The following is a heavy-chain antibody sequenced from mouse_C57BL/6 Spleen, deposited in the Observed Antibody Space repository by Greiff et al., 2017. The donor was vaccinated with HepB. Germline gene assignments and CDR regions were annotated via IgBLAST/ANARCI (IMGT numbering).Heavy chain of an antibody. Sequence: EVQLQESGGGLVKPGGSLKLSCAASGFTFSSYAMSWVRQTPEKRLEWVATISDGGSYTYYPDNVKGRFTISRDNAKNNLYLQMSHLKSEDTAMYYCARGNDGYVYWYFDVWGTGTTVTVSS. V-gene: IGHV5-4*01. D-gene: IGHD2-3*01. CDR1: GFTFSSYA. CDR2: ISDGGSYT. CDR3: ARGNDGYVYWYFDV. J-gene: IGHJ1*03.